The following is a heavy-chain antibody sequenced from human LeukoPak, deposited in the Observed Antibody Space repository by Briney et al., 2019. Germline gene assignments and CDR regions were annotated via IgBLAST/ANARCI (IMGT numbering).Heavy chain of an antibody. J-gene: IGHJ3*02. CDR3: AREGLRTERSDTDAFDI. CDR1: GFTFSTYT. CDR2: ISSNGYYI. D-gene: IGHD3-3*01. Sequence: GGSLRLSCAASGFTFSTYTMNWVRQAPGKGLEWVSSISSNGYYIYYAGSVRGRFTISRDNAKNSLYLQMNSLRAEDTALYYCAREGLRTERSDTDAFDIWGQGTMVTVSS. V-gene: IGHV3-21*01.